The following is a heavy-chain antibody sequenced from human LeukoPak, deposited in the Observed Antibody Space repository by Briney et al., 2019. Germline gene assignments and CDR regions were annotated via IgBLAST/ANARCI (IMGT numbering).Heavy chain of an antibody. Sequence: SETLSLTCAVYGGSFSGYYWSWIRQPPGKGLEWIGYTYYSGSTYYNPSLKSRVTISVDTSKNQFSLKLSSVTAADTAVYYCARGGFGELLFDYWGQGTLVTVSS. CDR2: TYYSGST. CDR1: GGSFSGYY. D-gene: IGHD3-10*01. J-gene: IGHJ4*02. V-gene: IGHV4-30-4*08. CDR3: ARGGFGELLFDY.